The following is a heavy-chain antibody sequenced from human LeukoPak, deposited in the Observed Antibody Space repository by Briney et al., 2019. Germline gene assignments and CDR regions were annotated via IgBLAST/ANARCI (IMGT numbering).Heavy chain of an antibody. CDR1: GFTFNTYP. CDR3: ARDHQIAAAIYYFDY. Sequence: GGSLRLSCAASGFTFNTYPMHRVRQAPGKGLEGVAVIANDGRDKHYADSAKGRFTISRDNSKNTLYLQMNSLRSEDTAVYYCARDHQIAAAIYYFDYWGQGTLVTVSS. D-gene: IGHD6-13*01. CDR2: IANDGRDK. V-gene: IGHV3-30*01. J-gene: IGHJ4*02.